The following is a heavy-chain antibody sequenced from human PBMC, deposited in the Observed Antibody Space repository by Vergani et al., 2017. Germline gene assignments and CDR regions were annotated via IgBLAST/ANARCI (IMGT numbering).Heavy chain of an antibody. J-gene: IGHJ4*02. Sequence: EVQLVESGGGLVKPGGSLRLSCAASGFTFSNAWMSWVRQAPGKGLGWVGRIKSKTDGGTTDYAAPVKGRFTISRDDSKNTLYLQMNSLKTEDTAVYYCTTDPSRLNRIAVAATVDYWGQGTLVTVSS. D-gene: IGHD6-19*01. V-gene: IGHV3-15*01. CDR1: GFTFSNAW. CDR3: TTDPSRLNRIAVAATVDY. CDR2: IKSKTDGGTT.